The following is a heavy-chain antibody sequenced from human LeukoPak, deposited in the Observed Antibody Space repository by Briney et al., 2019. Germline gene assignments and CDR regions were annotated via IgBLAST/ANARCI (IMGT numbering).Heavy chain of an antibody. J-gene: IGHJ4*02. Sequence: SETLSLTCTISDDSISSGHYYWSWIRQPPGKGLEWIGYIYHSGTTYYNPSLKSRVTISVDRSKNQFSLKLSSVTAADTAVYYCATHQLLPSHYFDYWGQGTLVTVSS. CDR1: DDSISSGHYY. CDR2: IYHSGTT. V-gene: IGHV4-30-2*01. D-gene: IGHD2-2*01. CDR3: ATHQLLPSHYFDY.